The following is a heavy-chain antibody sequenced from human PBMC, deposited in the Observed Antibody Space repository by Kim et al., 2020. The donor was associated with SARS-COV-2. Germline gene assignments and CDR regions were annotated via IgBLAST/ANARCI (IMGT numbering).Heavy chain of an antibody. D-gene: IGHD3-22*01. V-gene: IGHV3-74*01. CDR2: INTEGSST. CDR3: ARGRHYYDSSD. J-gene: IGHJ4*02. CDR1: GFTFRSYW. Sequence: GGSLRLSCVASGFTFRSYWMHWVRQAPGEGLVWVSYINTEGSSTTYADSVKGRFTISRDNARNTLYLQMNSLRADDTAVYFCARGRHYYDSSDWGQGTLVTVSS.